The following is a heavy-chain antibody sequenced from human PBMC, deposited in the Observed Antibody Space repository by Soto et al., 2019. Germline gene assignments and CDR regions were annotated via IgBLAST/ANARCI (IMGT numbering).Heavy chain of an antibody. CDR2: ISGSGDST. V-gene: IGHV3-23*01. CDR1: GFTFSSYA. Sequence: EVQLLDSGGGLVQPGGSLRLSCAASGFTFSSYAMNWVRQAPGKGLEWVSAISGSGDSTYYADSVKGRFTLSRDNSKNTLYLQMNSLRAEDTAVYYCARRGPGTYFDYWGQGNLVTVSS. J-gene: IGHJ4*02. CDR3: ARRGPGTYFDY. D-gene: IGHD6-13*01.